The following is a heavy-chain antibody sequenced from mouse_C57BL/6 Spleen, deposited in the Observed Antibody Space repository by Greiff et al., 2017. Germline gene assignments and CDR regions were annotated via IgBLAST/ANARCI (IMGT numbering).Heavy chain of an antibody. CDR2: IYPRSGNT. J-gene: IGHJ4*01. CDR1: GYTFTSYG. V-gene: IGHV1-81*01. Sequence: QVQLKQSGAELARPGASVKLSCKASGYTFTSYGISWVKQRTGQGLEWIGEIYPRSGNTYYNEKFKGKATLTADKSSSTAYMELRSLTSEDSAVYFCARCNYSNYYAMDYWGQGTSVTVSS. CDR3: ARCNYSNYYAMDY. D-gene: IGHD2-5*01.